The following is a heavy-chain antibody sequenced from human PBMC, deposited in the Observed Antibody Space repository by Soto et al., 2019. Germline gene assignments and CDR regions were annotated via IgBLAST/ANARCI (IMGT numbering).Heavy chain of an antibody. CDR1: GGSISSGDYY. CDR3: ARAVAAAGHYFDY. J-gene: IGHJ4*02. CDR2: IYYSGST. Sequence: SETLSLTCTVSGGSISSGDYYWSGIRQPPGKGLEWIGYIYYSGSTYYNPSLKSRVTISVDTSKNQFSLKLSSVTAADTAVYYCARAVAAAGHYFDYWGQGTLVTVSS. D-gene: IGHD6-13*01. V-gene: IGHV4-30-4*01.